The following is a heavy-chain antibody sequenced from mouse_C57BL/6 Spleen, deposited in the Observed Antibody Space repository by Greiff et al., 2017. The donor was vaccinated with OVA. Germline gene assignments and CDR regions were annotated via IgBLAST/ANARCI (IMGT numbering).Heavy chain of an antibody. CDR2: ISSGGSYT. V-gene: IGHV5-6*02. CDR1: GFTFSSYG. CDR3: ASRLSSYYAMDY. Sequence: EVMLVESGGDLVKPGGSLKLSCAASGFTFSSYGMSWVRQTPDKRLEWVATISSGGSYTYYPDSVKGRFTISRDNAKNTLYLQMSSLKSEDTAMYYCASRLSSYYAMDYWGQGTSVTVSS. J-gene: IGHJ4*01.